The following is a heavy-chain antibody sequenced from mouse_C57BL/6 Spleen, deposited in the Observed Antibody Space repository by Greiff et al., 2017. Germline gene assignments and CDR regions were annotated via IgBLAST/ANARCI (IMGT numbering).Heavy chain of an antibody. CDR1: GYTFTSYW. Sequence: QVQLQQPGTELVKPGASVKLSCKASGYTFTSYWMHWVKQRPGQGLEWIGTITPSNGGTNYNEKFKRQATLTVDKSCSTAYMQLSSLTSEDSAVYDCAREDYYGSSYTAYWGQGTLVTGSA. J-gene: IGHJ3*01. D-gene: IGHD1-1*01. V-gene: IGHV1-53*01. CDR2: ITPSNGGT. CDR3: AREDYYGSSYTAY.